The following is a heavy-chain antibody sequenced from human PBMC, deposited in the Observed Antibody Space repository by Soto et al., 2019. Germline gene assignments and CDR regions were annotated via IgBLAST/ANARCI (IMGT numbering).Heavy chain of an antibody. CDR2: IYYSGST. J-gene: IGHJ4*02. V-gene: IGHV4-30-4*01. Sequence: QVQLQESGPGLVKPSQTLSLTCTVSGGSISSGDYYWSWIRQPPGKGLEWIGYIYYSGSTYYNPSLKSRVNISVDTSKNPFSLKLSYVTAADTAVYYCARYTVATYYDYWGQGTLVTVSS. CDR1: GGSISSGDYY. CDR3: ARYTVATYYDY. D-gene: IGHD4-17*01.